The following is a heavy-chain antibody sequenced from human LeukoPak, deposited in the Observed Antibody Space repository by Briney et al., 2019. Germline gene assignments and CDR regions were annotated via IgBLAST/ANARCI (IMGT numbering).Heavy chain of an antibody. V-gene: IGHV1-8*01. J-gene: IGHJ4*02. CDR3: ARGAPTVTTGY. Sequence: ASVKVSCKSSGYTFTSYDINWVRHATGQGLEWMKWMNPNSGNAGYAQKFHRRVTITKNISISTAYMELSSVRAEDTSVYYYARGAPTVTTGYWGQGTLVTVSS. CDR2: MNPNSGNA. CDR1: GYTFTSYD. D-gene: IGHD4-17*01.